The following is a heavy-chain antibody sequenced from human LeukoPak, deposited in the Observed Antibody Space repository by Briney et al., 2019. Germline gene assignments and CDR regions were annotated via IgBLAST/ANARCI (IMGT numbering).Heavy chain of an antibody. CDR2: IFPGDSAT. Sequence: GESLQISCKGSGYSFSDYWIGWVRRMPGKGLEWMGMIFPGDSATKYSPSFQGQVTISTDNSLYTAYLQWTSLRASDTGIYYCARHGLEGCNAAGCYKSFHYYGMDVWGQGTTVTVSS. CDR1: GYSFSDYW. J-gene: IGHJ6*02. CDR3: ARHGLEGCNAAGCYKSFHYYGMDV. V-gene: IGHV5-51*01. D-gene: IGHD2-15*01.